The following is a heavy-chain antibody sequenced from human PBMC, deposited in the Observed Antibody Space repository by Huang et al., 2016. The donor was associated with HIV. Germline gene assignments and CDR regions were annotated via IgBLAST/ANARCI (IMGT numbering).Heavy chain of an antibody. CDR1: GFTFSSYA. Sequence: EVQLLESGGGLVQPGGSLRLSCAASGFTFSSYAMSWVRQAPGKGLEWVSAISGSGGSTYYADSVKGRFTISRDKSKNTLYLQMNSLRAEDTAVYYCAKSGGFVLSAFDIWGQGTMVTVSS. CDR3: AKSGGFVLSAFDI. CDR2: ISGSGGST. J-gene: IGHJ3*02. D-gene: IGHD1-26*01. V-gene: IGHV3-23*01.